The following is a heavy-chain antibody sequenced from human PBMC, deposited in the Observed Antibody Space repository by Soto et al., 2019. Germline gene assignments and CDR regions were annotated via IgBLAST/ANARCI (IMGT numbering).Heavy chain of an antibody. CDR1: GFTFSSYW. V-gene: IGHV3-7*01. J-gene: IGHJ3*02. CDR3: ARGPYDGAVAGTFDAFDI. Sequence: GGSLRLSCAASGFTFSSYWMSWVRQAPGKGLEWVANIKQDGSEKYYVDSVKGRFTISRDNAKNSLYLQMNSLRAEDTAVYYCARGPYDGAVAGTFDAFDIWGQGTMVTVSS. D-gene: IGHD6-19*01. CDR2: IKQDGSEK.